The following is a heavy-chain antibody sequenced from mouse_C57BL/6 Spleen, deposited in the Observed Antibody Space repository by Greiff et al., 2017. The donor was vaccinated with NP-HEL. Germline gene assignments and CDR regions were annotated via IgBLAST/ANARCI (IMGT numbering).Heavy chain of an antibody. CDR3: ARDTTEREFAY. Sequence: QVQLQQSGPELVKPGASVKISCKASGYAFSSSWMNWVKQRPGKGLEWIGRIYPGDGDTNYNGKFKGKATLTADKSSSTAYMQLSSLTSEDSAVYFCARDTTEREFAYWGQGTLVTVSA. CDR2: IYPGDGDT. CDR1: GYAFSSSW. D-gene: IGHD1-1*01. J-gene: IGHJ3*01. V-gene: IGHV1-82*01.